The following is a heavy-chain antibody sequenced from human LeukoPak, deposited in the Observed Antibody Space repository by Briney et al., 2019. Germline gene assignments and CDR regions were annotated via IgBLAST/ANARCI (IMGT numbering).Heavy chain of an antibody. V-gene: IGHV1-69*04. CDR3: ARSPRYDFWSGLSRY. CDR2: IIPILGIA. Sequence: ASVKVSCKASGGTFSSYAISWVRQAPGQGLEWMGRIIPILGIANYAQKFQGRVTITADKSTSTAYMELSSLRSEDTAVYYCARSPRYDFWSGLSRYWGQGTLVTVSS. J-gene: IGHJ4*02. D-gene: IGHD3-3*01. CDR1: GGTFSSYA.